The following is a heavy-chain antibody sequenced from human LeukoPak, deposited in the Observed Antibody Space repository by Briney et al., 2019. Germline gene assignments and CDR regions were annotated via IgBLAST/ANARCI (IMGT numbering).Heavy chain of an antibody. Sequence: GGSLRLSCAASGLVFSNNWMYWVRQAPGRGLVWVSRINSDGRSIGYADFVKGRFTISRDNAKNTLFLQMNSLTVEDTAIYYCGKDLSWGSTDYWGQGTLVTVSS. J-gene: IGHJ4*02. D-gene: IGHD3-16*01. CDR1: GLVFSNNW. CDR3: GKDLSWGSTDY. V-gene: IGHV3-74*01. CDR2: INSDGRSI.